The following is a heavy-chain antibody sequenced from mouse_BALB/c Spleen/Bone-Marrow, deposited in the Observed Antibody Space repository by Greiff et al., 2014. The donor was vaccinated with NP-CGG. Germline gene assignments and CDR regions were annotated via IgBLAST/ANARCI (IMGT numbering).Heavy chain of an antibody. CDR2: IDPSTGRT. CDR1: GYTFTSYW. D-gene: IGHD2-2*01. CDR3: ARINGYDY. J-gene: IGHJ2*01. Sequence: QVQLKESGAELVKPGASVKLSCKASGYTFTSYWMHWVKQRPGQGLEWIGEIDPSTGRTDYNKKFKSQATLTADKSSSTAYMHLSSLTSEDSAVYYCARINGYDYWGQGTTLTVSS. V-gene: IGHV1S81*02.